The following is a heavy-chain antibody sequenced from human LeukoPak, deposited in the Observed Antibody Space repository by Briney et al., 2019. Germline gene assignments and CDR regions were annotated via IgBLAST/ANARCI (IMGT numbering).Heavy chain of an antibody. D-gene: IGHD1-26*01. CDR3: AKLSVGATLKTHFDY. CDR1: GFTFSSYA. V-gene: IGHV3-23*01. CDR2: ISGSGGST. J-gene: IGHJ4*02. Sequence: PGGSLRLSCAASGFTFSSYAMSWVRQAPGKGLEWVSAISGSGGSTYYADSVKGRFTISRDNSKNTLYLQMNSLRAEDTAVYYCAKLSVGATLKTHFDYWGQGTLVTVSS.